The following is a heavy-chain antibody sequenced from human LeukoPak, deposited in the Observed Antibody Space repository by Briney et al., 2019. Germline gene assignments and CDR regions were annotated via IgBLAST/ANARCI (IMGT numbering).Heavy chain of an antibody. J-gene: IGHJ4*02. V-gene: IGHV3-15*01. CDR2: IRSKTDGGTT. CDR3: TTDMTLAAAGTSLDY. D-gene: IGHD6-13*01. Sequence: GGSLRLSCAASGFTFTNTAMSLGRQAPGKGLEWVGLIRSKTDGGTTECAAPVKGRFSFSRDDSINTLYLQMNSLKSADTAFYYCTTDMTLAAAGTSLDYWGQGTQVTVSS. CDR1: GFTFTNTA.